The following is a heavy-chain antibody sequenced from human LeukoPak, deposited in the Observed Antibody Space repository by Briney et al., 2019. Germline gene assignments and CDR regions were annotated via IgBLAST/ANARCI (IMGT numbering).Heavy chain of an antibody. CDR3: AKDSYGGLERFPRYYYYYMDV. J-gene: IGHJ6*03. CDR2: IRYDGSNK. CDR1: GFTFSSYG. V-gene: IGHV3-30*02. Sequence: PGGSLRLSCAASGFTFSSYGMHWVRQAPGKGLEWVAFIRYDGSNKYYADSVKGRFTISRDNSKNTLYLQMNSLRAEDTAVYYCAKDSYGGLERFPRYYYYYMDVWGKGTTVTVSS. D-gene: IGHD1-1*01.